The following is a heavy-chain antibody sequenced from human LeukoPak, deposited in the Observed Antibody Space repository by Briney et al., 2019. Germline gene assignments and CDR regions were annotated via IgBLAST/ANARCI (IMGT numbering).Heavy chain of an antibody. J-gene: IGHJ3*02. CDR3: AKDFYDAFDI. V-gene: IGHV3-30*02. CDR1: GFTLRTYG. CDR2: IRNDGTNK. D-gene: IGHD2/OR15-2a*01. Sequence: PGGSLRLSCAASGFTLRTYGMHWVRQAPGKGLEWVAFIRNDGTNKYYADSVKGRFTISRDNSKNTLYLQMNSLRAEDTAVYYCAKDFYDAFDIWGQGTMVTVSS.